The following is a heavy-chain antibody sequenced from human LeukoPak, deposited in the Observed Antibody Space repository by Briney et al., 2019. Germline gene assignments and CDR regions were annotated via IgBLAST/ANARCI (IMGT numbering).Heavy chain of an antibody. J-gene: IGHJ6*02. CDR2: ISSSGSTI. V-gene: IGHV3-48*03. Sequence: GGSLRLSCAASGFTFSSYEMNWVRQAPGKGLEWVSYISSSGSTIYYADYVKGRFTTSRDNAKNSLYLQMNSLRAEDTAVYYCARSPTGTTGTTSYYGMDVWGQGTTVTVSS. CDR3: ARSPTGTTGTTSYYGMDV. D-gene: IGHD1-1*01. CDR1: GFTFSSYE.